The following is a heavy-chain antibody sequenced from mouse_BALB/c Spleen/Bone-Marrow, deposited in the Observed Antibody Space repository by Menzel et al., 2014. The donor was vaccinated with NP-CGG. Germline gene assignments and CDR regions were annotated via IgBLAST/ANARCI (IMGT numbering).Heavy chain of an antibody. J-gene: IGHJ2*01. V-gene: IGHV1-69*02. CDR3: TRGYYGSSYDY. CDR2: IYPSDSYT. CDR1: GYTFTSYW. D-gene: IGHD1-1*01. Sequence: VQVVESGAELVRPGASVKLSCKASGYTFTSYWINWVKQRPGQGLEWIGNIYPSDSYTNYNQKFKDKATLTVDKSSSTAYMQLSSPTSEDSAVYYCTRGYYGSSYDYWSQGTTLTVSS.